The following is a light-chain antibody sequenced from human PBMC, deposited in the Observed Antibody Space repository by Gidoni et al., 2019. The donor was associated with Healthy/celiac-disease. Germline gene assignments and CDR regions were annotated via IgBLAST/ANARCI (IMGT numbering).Light chain of an antibody. CDR2: AAS. Sequence: DIQMTQSPSSLSASVGDRVTITCRASQSISSYLNWYQQKPGKAPKLLIYAASSLQSGFPSRFSGSASGTDFTLTISSLQPEDFATYYCQQSYSTPRTFGQXTKVEIK. CDR3: QQSYSTPRT. J-gene: IGKJ1*01. V-gene: IGKV1-39*01. CDR1: QSISSY.